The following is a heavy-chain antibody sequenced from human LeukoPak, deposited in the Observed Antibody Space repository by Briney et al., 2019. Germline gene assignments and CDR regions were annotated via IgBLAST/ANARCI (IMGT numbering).Heavy chain of an antibody. V-gene: IGHV4-59*01. D-gene: IGHD5-18*01. CDR3: ARDGGYSYGPGGYYYYGMDV. J-gene: IGHJ6*04. CDR2: IYHSGST. CDR1: GGSISSYY. Sequence: SETLSLTCTVSGGSISSYYWSWIRQPPGKGLEWIGYIYHSGSTNYNPSLKSRVTIPVDTSKNQFSLKLSSVTAADTAVYYCARDGGYSYGPGGYYYYGMDVWGKGTTVTVSS.